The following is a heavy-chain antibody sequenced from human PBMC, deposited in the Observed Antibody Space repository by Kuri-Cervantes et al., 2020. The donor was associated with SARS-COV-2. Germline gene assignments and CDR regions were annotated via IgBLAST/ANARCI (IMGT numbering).Heavy chain of an antibody. CDR3: ARMGFKQLVPRYYYYHMDV. Sequence: ASVKVSCKASGYTFTSYDINWVRQATGQGLEWMGWMNPNSGNTGYAQKFQGRVTITTDESTSTAYMELSSLRSEDTAVYYCARMGFKQLVPRYYYYHMDVWGKGTTVTVSS. D-gene: IGHD6-6*01. CDR2: MNPNSGNT. CDR1: GYTFTSYD. V-gene: IGHV1-8*03. J-gene: IGHJ6*03.